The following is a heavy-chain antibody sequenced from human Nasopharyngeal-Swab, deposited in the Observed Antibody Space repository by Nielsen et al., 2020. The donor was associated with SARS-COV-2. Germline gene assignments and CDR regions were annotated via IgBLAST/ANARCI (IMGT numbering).Heavy chain of an antibody. J-gene: IGHJ4*02. CDR1: GFTFDIYA. Sequence: GESLKISCAAFGFTFDIYAMTWVRQAPGKGLEWVAGLSAEGVIAYNADAVKGRFTISRDNSKNTLHLQMNTLRPEDTAVYYCAKEDSTSWYGVIDYWGQGTPVSVSS. D-gene: IGHD6-13*01. V-gene: IGHV3-23*01. CDR2: LSAEGVIA. CDR3: AKEDSTSWYGVIDY.